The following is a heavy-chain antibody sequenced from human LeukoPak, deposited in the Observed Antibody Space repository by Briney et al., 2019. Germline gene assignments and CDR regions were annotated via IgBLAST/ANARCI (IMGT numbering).Heavy chain of an antibody. CDR1: GFSFSSYW. CDR3: ARVSFCPRCHFDY. D-gene: IGHD2/OR15-2a*01. CDR2: ISPDGSSA. J-gene: IGHJ4*02. V-gene: IGHV3-74*03. Sequence: GGSLRLSCAASGFSFSSYWMHWVRQAPGKGLVWVARISPDGSSALSADSVRGRLTISRDNADNTLYLQLNSLRAEDTAVYYCARVSFCPRCHFDYWGQGTLVTVSS.